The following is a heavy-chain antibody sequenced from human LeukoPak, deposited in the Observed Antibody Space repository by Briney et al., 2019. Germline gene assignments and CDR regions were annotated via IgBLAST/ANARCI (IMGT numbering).Heavy chain of an antibody. CDR3: ARDYRGGDYGY. CDR1: GYSISSGYY. J-gene: IGHJ4*02. Sequence: PSETLSLTCTVSGYSISSGYYWGWIRQPPGKGLEWIGSIYHSGSTYYNPSLKSRVTISVDTSKNQYSLKLSSVTAADTAVYYCARDYRGGDYGYWGQGTLVTVSS. CDR2: IYHSGST. D-gene: IGHD4-17*01. V-gene: IGHV4-38-2*02.